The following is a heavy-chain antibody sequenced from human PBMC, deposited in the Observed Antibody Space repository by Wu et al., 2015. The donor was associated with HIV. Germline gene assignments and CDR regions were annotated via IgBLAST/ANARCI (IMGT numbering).Heavy chain of an antibody. V-gene: IGHV1-24*01. Sequence: QVQLVQSGAEVRKPGASVKVSCKVSEYTLTELSIHWVRQAPGQGLDWLGVINPDGDIATYAQKFQGRVTMTTDTSTSTAYMELRSLRSDDTAVYYCARTHSSGWLTGYFDYWGQGTLVTVSS. J-gene: IGHJ4*02. CDR2: INPDGDIA. CDR1: EYTLTELS. D-gene: IGHD6-19*01. CDR3: ARTHSSGWLTGYFDY.